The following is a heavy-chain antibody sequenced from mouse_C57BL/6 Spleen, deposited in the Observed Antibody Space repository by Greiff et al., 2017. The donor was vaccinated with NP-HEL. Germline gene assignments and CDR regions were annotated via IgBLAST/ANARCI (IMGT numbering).Heavy chain of an antibody. CDR1: GYTFTSYW. CDR2: IYPGSGST. CDR3: ARGDNYYGSSYPYWYFDV. D-gene: IGHD1-1*01. Sequence: QVQLQQPGAELVKPGASVKMSCKASGYTFTSYWITWVKQRPGQGLEWIGDIYPGSGSTNYNEKFKSKATLTVDTSSSTAYMQLSSLTSEDSAVYYCARGDNYYGSSYPYWYFDVWGTGTTVTVSS. V-gene: IGHV1-55*01. J-gene: IGHJ1*03.